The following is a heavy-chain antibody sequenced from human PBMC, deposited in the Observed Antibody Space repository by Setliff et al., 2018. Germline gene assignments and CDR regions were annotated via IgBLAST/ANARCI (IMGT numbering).Heavy chain of an antibody. CDR2: VYYSGST. Sequence: SETLSLTCAVSDFSVSSNYYWGWIRQPPGKGLEWIANVYYSGSTYYSPSLKSRVTMSXXXSKXXXXXXXXXVXXXXXAVYYCARTSSGRYFDLWGRGTLVTVSS. V-gene: IGHV4-38-2*01. J-gene: IGHJ2*01. CDR1: DFSVSSNYY. CDR3: ARTSSGRYFDL. D-gene: IGHD3-10*01.